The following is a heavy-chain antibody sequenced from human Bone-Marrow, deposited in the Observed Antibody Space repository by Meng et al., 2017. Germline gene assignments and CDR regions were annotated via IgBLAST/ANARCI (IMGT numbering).Heavy chain of an antibody. Sequence: QVQLPQWGGGLLKPSEPLSLTCAVYGGSFSGYYWSWIRQPPGKGLEWIGEINHSGSTNYNPSLKSRVTISVDTSQNNLSLKLSSVTAADSAVYYCARGPTTMAHDFDYWGQGTLVTVSS. V-gene: IGHV4-34*01. CDR2: INHSGST. J-gene: IGHJ4*02. D-gene: IGHD4-11*01. CDR1: GGSFSGYY. CDR3: ARGPTTMAHDFDY.